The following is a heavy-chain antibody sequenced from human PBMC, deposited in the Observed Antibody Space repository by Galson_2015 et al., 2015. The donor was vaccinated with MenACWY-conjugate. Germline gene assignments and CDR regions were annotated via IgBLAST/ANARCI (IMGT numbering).Heavy chain of an antibody. D-gene: IGHD2-21*02. CDR3: ASNHQGDGHAFDI. V-gene: IGHV3-30*04. CDR2: ISYDGSNK. J-gene: IGHJ3*02. CDR1: GFTFSSYA. Sequence: SLRLSCAASGFTFSSYAMHWVRQAPGKGLEWVAVISYDGSNKYYADSVKGRFTISRDNSKNTLYLQMSSLRAEDTAVYYCASNHQGDGHAFDIWGQGTMVTVSS.